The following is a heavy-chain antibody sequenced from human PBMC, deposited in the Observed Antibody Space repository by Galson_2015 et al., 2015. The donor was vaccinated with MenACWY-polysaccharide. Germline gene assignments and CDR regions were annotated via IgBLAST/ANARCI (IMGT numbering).Heavy chain of an antibody. CDR3: TRGGGGLVN. CDR2: SRSKANSYTT. Sequence: SLRLSCAASGFTFSDYYMDWVRQAPGKGLEWVGRSRSKANSYTTEYGASVKGRFTISRDDSKNSLYLQMNSLESEDTAVYYCTRGGGGLVNWGQGALVTVSS. J-gene: IGHJ4*02. V-gene: IGHV3-72*01. CDR1: GFTFSDYY. D-gene: IGHD3-10*01.